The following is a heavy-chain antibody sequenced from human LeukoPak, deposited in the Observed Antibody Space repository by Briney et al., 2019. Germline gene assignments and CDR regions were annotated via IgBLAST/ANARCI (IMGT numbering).Heavy chain of an antibody. CDR3: AREGSGAYDSSGYYSFI. CDR2: INYSGST. J-gene: IGHJ3*02. CDR1: GGSISSTSYY. Sequence: PSETLSLTCTVSGGSISSTSYYWGWIRQPPGKGLEWIGSINYSGSTYYNPSLKSRVTISVDTSKNQFSLKLSSVTAADTAMYYCAREGSGAYDSSGYYSFIWGQGTMVTVSS. D-gene: IGHD3-22*01. V-gene: IGHV4-39*07.